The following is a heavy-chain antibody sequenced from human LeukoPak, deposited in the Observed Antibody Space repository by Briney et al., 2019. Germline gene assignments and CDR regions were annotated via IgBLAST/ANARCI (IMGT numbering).Heavy chain of an antibody. Sequence: EASVKVSCKASGYTFTSYVISWVRQAPGQGLEWMGWISAYNGNTNYAQKLQGRVTMTTDTSTSTAYMELRSLRSDDTAVYYCARDFLTLRFLGRGGDRGTDYWGQGTLVTVSS. J-gene: IGHJ4*02. CDR3: ARDFLTLRFLGRGGDRGTDY. CDR1: GYTFTSYV. CDR2: ISAYNGNT. V-gene: IGHV1-18*01. D-gene: IGHD3-3*01.